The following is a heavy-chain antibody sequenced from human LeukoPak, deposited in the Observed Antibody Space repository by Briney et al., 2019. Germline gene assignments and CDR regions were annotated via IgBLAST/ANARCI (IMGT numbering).Heavy chain of an antibody. D-gene: IGHD3-3*01. CDR1: GFTFSSYW. V-gene: IGHV3-7*01. CDR2: IKQDGSEK. Sequence: GGSLRLSCAASGFTFSSYWMSWVRQAPGKGLEWVANIKQDGSEKYYVDSVKGRFTISRDNAKNSLYLQTNSLRAEDTAVYYCARDSGYRYDFWSPRLDYWGQGTLVTVSS. J-gene: IGHJ4*02. CDR3: ARDSGYRYDFWSPRLDY.